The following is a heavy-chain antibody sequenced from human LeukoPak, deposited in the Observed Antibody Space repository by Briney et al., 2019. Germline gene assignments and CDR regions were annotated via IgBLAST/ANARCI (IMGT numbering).Heavy chain of an antibody. CDR3: ARDYILPLETDNGDDFAI. CDR2: VTPSHTAR. V-gene: IGHV1-18*01. Sequence: ASVKVSSKASGYTFGQYSISWVRQAPGKGFEWMGWVTPSHTARVYAQEFQGRVTMTADTNTNTVSMELRSLRFDDTAVYFCARDYILPLETDNGDDFAIWGQGTVVTVSS. CDR1: GYTFGQYS. D-gene: IGHD3-3*02. J-gene: IGHJ3*02.